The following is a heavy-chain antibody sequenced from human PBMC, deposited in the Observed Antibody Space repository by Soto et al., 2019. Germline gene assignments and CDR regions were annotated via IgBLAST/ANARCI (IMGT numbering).Heavy chain of an antibody. J-gene: IGHJ4*02. Sequence: QVQLVQSGTEVKKPGSSVKVSCKASGGTFRKYPINWVRQAPGQGLEWMGSIFPLTDIPDYAQNFQARLTISADNSTSTAYMELSSLTSDDTAMYFCARGPLVVLNYFESWGQGTLVTVSS. CDR2: IFPLTDIP. V-gene: IGHV1-69*02. CDR1: GGTFRKYP. CDR3: ARGPLVVLNYFES.